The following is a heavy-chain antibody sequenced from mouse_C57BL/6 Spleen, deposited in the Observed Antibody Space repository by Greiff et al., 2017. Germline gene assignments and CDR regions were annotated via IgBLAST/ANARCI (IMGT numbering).Heavy chain of an antibody. CDR2: IDPSDSYT. CDR1: GYTFTSYW. CDR3: ARGDAMDY. Sequence: VQLQQPGAELVRPGTSVKLSCKASGYTFTSYWMHWVKQRPGQGLEWIGVIDPSDSYTNYNQKFKGKATLTVDTSSSTAYMQLSSLTSEDSAVYYCARGDAMDYWGQGTSVTGSA. J-gene: IGHJ4*01. V-gene: IGHV1-59*01.